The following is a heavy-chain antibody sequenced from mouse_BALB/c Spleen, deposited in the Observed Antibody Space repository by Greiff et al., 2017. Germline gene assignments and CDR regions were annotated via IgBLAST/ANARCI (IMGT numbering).Heavy chain of an antibody. CDR2: IDPANGNT. J-gene: IGHJ3*01. Sequence: LVESGAELVKPGASVKLSCTASGFNIKDTYMHWVKQRPEQGLEWIGRIDPANGNTKYDPKFQGKATITADTSSNTAYLQLSSLTSEDTAVYYCATAYYRYDEGAWFAYWGQGTLVTVSA. CDR3: ATAYYRYDEGAWFAY. V-gene: IGHV14-3*02. D-gene: IGHD2-14*01. CDR1: GFNIKDTY.